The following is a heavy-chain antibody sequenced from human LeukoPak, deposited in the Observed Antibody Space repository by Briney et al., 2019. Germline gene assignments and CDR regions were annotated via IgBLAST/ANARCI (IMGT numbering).Heavy chain of an antibody. J-gene: IGHJ5*02. V-gene: IGHV1-2*06. CDR2: INPNSGGT. CDR3: AREEITMVRGAIFANWFDP. Sequence: ASVKVSCKASGYTFTGYYMHWVRQAPGQGLEWMGRINPNSGGTNYAQKSQGRVTMTRDTSISTAYMELSSLRSEDTAVYYCAREEITMVRGAIFANWFDPWGQGTLVTISS. CDR1: GYTFTGYY. D-gene: IGHD3-10*01.